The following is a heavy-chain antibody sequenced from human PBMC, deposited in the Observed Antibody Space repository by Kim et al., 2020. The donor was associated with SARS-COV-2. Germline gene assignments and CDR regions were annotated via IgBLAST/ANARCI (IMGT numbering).Heavy chain of an antibody. CDR3: ARLCSSGCGLGSGYDSFSSYYYGMDV. CDR1: GYSFTSYW. J-gene: IGHJ6*02. CDR2: IYPGDSDT. Sequence: GESLKISCKGSGYSFTSYWIGWVRQMPGKGLEWMGIIYPGDSDTRYSPSFQGQVTISADKPISTAYLQWSSLKASDTAMYYCARLCSSGCGLGSGYDSFSSYYYGMDVWGQGTTVTVSS. V-gene: IGHV5-51*01. D-gene: IGHD5-12*01.